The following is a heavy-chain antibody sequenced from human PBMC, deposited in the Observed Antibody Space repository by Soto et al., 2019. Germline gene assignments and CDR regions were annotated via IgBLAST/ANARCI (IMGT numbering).Heavy chain of an antibody. Sequence: SETLSLTCTVSGGSIRSGDYYWSWIRQPPGKGLEWIGYIYYSGSTYYNPSLKSRVTISVDTSKNQFSLKLSSVTAADTAVYYCARAAGGNDDYGAYYYYYGMDVWGQGTSVT. CDR2: IYYSGST. D-gene: IGHD4-17*01. J-gene: IGHJ6*02. V-gene: IGHV4-30-4*01. CDR1: GGSIRSGDYY. CDR3: ARAAGGNDDYGAYYYYYGMDV.